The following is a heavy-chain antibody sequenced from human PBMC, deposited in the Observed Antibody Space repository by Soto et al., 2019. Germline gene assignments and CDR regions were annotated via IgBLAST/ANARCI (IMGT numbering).Heavy chain of an antibody. V-gene: IGHV4-59*01. Sequence: QVQLQESGPGLVKPSETLSLTCTVSGGSISSYYWSWIRQPPGKGLEWIGYIYDSGSTNYNPSLKIRVTISVDTSKNQFSLKLSSVTAADTAVYYCARDRKGYYYGSGSYYTNYYYNMDVWGKVTTVTVSS. CDR3: ARDRKGYYYGSGSYYTNYYYNMDV. CDR1: GGSISSYY. D-gene: IGHD3-10*01. CDR2: IYDSGST. J-gene: IGHJ6*03.